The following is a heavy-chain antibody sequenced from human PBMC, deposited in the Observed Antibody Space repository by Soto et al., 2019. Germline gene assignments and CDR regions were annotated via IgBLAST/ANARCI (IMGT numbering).Heavy chain of an antibody. Sequence: GGSLRLSCAASGFTFSSYWMHWVRQAPGKGLVWVSRINSDGSSTSYADSVKGRFTISRDNAKNTLYLQMNSLRAEDTAVYYCARPHSSYSSGSPVDYWGQGTLVTVSS. CDR2: INSDGSST. CDR1: GFTFSSYW. CDR3: ARPHSSYSSGSPVDY. J-gene: IGHJ4*02. V-gene: IGHV3-74*01. D-gene: IGHD6-19*01.